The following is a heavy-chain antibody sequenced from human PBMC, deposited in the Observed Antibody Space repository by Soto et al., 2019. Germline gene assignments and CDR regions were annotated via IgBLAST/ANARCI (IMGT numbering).Heavy chain of an antibody. J-gene: IGHJ4*02. Sequence: SVKVSCKASGCTFSSYAISWVRQAPGQGLEWMGGIIPIFGTANYAQKFQGRVTITADESTSTAYMELSSLSSEDKAGLFWARAEEGRVDTAMVLNELVYCFDYWGQGTLVTVSS. CDR1: GCTFSSYA. V-gene: IGHV1-69*13. CDR2: IIPIFGTA. CDR3: ARAEEGRVDTAMVLNELVYCFDY. D-gene: IGHD5-18*01.